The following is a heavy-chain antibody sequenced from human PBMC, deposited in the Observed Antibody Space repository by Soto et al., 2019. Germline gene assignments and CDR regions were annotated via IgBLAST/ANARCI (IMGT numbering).Heavy chain of an antibody. CDR3: ARVRGSGSYAAYYFDS. V-gene: IGHV4-31*03. CDR1: GGSISNGGYY. CDR2: IHYSGST. D-gene: IGHD3-10*01. J-gene: IGHJ4*01. Sequence: SETLSLTCTVSGGSISNGGYYWNWVRQHPGKGLEWIGYIHYSGSTWYNPSLESRVTISVDTSKDQFSLKLRSVTAADTAVYYCARVRGSGSYAAYYFDSWGQGTLVTV.